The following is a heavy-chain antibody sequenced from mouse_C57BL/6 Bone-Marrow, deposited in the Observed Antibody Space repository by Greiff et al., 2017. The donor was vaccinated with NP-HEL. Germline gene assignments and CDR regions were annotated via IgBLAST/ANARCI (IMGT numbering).Heavy chain of an antibody. CDR1: GYTFTSYW. V-gene: IGHV1-69*01. Sequence: VQLQQPGAELVMPGASVKLSCKASGYTFTSYWMHWVKQRPGQGLEWIGEIDPSDSYTNYNQKFKGKSTLTVDKSSSTAYMLLSSLTSEDSAVYYCATSLYYGNPEFDYWGQGTTLTVAS. CDR2: IDPSDSYT. J-gene: IGHJ2*01. CDR3: ATSLYYGNPEFDY. D-gene: IGHD2-1*01.